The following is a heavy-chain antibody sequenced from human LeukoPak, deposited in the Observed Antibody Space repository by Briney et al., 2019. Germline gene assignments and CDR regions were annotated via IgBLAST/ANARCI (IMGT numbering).Heavy chain of an antibody. Sequence: SETLSLTCAVYGGSFSGYYWSWIRQPPGKGLEWIGEINHSGSTNYNPSLKSRVTISVDTSKNQFSLKLSSVTAADTAVYYCANYDSRRDAFDIWGQGTMVTVSS. CDR1: GGSFSGYY. CDR2: INHSGST. D-gene: IGHD3-22*01. V-gene: IGHV4-34*01. J-gene: IGHJ3*02. CDR3: ANYDSRRDAFDI.